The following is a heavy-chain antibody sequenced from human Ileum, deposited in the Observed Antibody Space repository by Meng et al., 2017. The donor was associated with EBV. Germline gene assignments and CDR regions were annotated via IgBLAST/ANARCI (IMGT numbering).Heavy chain of an antibody. CDR2: MSYTGST. CDR1: NGSVSSYGYY. J-gene: IGHJ4*02. Sequence: QVQLPESGPGLGKPSETLSLTCSVSNGSVSSYGYYWTWIRQPPGKGLEWIGYMSYTGSTNYKSTLKSRVTISVDKSKNQFSLKLSSVTAADTAVYYCARERGGGDRGIQWGQGTLVTASS. D-gene: IGHD2-21*02. CDR3: ARERGGGDRGIQ. V-gene: IGHV4-61*08.